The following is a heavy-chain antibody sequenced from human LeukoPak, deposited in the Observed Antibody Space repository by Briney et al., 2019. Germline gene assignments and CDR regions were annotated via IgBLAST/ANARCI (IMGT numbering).Heavy chain of an antibody. J-gene: IGHJ4*02. CDR2: IYYSGST. D-gene: IGHD2-2*01. CDR3: AGPRSTNYCSSTSCQGEFDY. V-gene: IGHV4-39*01. CDR1: GGSISSSSYY. Sequence: SETLSLTCTVSGGSISSSSYYWGWIRQPPGKGLEWIGSIYYSGSTYYNPSLKSRVTISVDTSKNQFSLKLSSVTAADTAVYYCAGPRSTNYCSSTSCQGEFDYWGQGTLVTVSS.